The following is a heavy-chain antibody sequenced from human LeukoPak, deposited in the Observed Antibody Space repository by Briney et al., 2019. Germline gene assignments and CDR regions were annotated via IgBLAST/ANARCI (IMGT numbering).Heavy chain of an antibody. CDR1: GFTFSSYS. Sequence: GGSLRLSCAASGFTFSSYSMNWVRQAPWKGLEWVSYISSSSSTIYYADSVKGRFTISRDNAKNSLYLQMNSLRAEDTAVYYCARYWGSGDAFDIWGQGTMVTVSS. J-gene: IGHJ3*02. V-gene: IGHV3-48*01. CDR3: ARYWGSGDAFDI. CDR2: ISSSSSTI. D-gene: IGHD3-16*01.